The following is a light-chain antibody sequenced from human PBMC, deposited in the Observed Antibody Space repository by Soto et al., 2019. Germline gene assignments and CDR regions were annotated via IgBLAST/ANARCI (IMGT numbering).Light chain of an antibody. CDR1: QSIGSW. Sequence: DIPITQSPSTLSASVGDRVIIVCRASQSIGSWLAWYQQKPGKAPKLLIYKASSLESGVPSRFSGSGSGTEFTLTIRSLQPDDFATYYCHQYNTYLWTFGQGTKVDIK. V-gene: IGKV1-5*03. CDR2: KAS. J-gene: IGKJ1*01. CDR3: HQYNTYLWT.